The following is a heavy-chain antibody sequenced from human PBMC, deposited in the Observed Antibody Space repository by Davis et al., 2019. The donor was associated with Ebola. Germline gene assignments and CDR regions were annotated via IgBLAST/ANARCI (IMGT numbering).Heavy chain of an antibody. Sequence: SETLSLTCAVSGGSITRTNWWSWVRQPPGEGLEWIGEVDHSGSSNYNPSLKSRVTISVDTSKNQFSLKLSSVTAADTAMYYCARGLYSGAFDIWGQGTMVTVSS. J-gene: IGHJ3*02. CDR2: VDHSGSS. CDR3: ARGLYSGAFDI. V-gene: IGHV4-4*02. CDR1: GGSITRTNW. D-gene: IGHD2-15*01.